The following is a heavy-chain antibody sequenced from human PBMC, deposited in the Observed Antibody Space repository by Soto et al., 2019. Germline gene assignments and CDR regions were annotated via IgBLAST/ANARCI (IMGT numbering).Heavy chain of an antibody. J-gene: IGHJ4*02. Sequence: EVQLVESGGGLVQPGGSLRLSCAASGFTFSSFEMNWVRQAPGKGWERVSYIPSSGGTIYYADSVKGRFTTSTDNAKNSLFLQMNSLRADDTAIYYCARDGTGDFCIGYFTSFDYWGQGTLVTVSS. D-gene: IGHD3-3*01. CDR1: GFTFSSFE. CDR2: IPSSGGTI. V-gene: IGHV3-48*03. CDR3: ARDGTGDFCIGYFTSFDY.